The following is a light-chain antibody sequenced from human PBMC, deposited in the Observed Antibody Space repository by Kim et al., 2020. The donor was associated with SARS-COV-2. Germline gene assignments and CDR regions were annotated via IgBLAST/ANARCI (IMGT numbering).Light chain of an antibody. Sequence: APGKTAKSTCGGNNIGTKSVHWYQQKPGQAPILVMYYDSDRPSGIPERFSASNSGNTATLTISRVEAGDEADFYCQVWDTSGDHPVFGGGTQLTVL. J-gene: IGLJ3*02. V-gene: IGLV3-21*04. CDR2: YDS. CDR1: NIGTKS. CDR3: QVWDTSGDHPV.